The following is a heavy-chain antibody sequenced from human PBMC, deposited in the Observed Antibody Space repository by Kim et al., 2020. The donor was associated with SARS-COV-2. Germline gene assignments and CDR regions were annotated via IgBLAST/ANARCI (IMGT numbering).Heavy chain of an antibody. CDR2: ISWNSGSI. D-gene: IGHD2-15*01. V-gene: IGHV3-9*01. J-gene: IGHJ4*02. Sequence: GGSLRLSCAASGFTFDDYAMHWVRQAPGKGLEWVSGISWNSGSIGYADSVKGRFTISRDNAKNSLYLQMNSLRAEDTALYYCAKDTLLGYCSGGSCPGYFDYWGQGTLVTVSS. CDR1: GFTFDDYA. CDR3: AKDTLLGYCSGGSCPGYFDY.